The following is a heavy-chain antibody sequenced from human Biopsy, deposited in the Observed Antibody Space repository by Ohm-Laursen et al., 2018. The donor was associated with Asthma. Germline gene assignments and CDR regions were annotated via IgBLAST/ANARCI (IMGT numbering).Heavy chain of an antibody. Sequence: VPSAKASRTLSGYSLTDLSMHWVRQAPGQGLEWMGGHDHEEGGTVNARRFQGRVTMTEDTSTDTAYMELSSLSSDDTAVYYCASDFPKDYVRYNFQFWGQGTLVTVSS. CDR1: GYSLTDLS. J-gene: IGHJ4*02. CDR2: HDHEEGGT. CDR3: ASDFPKDYVRYNFQF. V-gene: IGHV1-24*01. D-gene: IGHD4-17*01.